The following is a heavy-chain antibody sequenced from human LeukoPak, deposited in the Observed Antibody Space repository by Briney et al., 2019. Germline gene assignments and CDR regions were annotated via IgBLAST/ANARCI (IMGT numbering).Heavy chain of an antibody. Sequence: GESLQISCEGSGYNFTSYWISWVRQMPGKGLEWMGRIDPSDSYSNYSPSFQGHVSISTDKSISTAYLQWSSLKASDTAMYYCARLRDGSIDYWAQGTLATVSS. CDR3: ARLRDGSIDY. CDR1: GYNFTSYW. V-gene: IGHV5-10-1*01. J-gene: IGHJ4*02. CDR2: IDPSDSYS.